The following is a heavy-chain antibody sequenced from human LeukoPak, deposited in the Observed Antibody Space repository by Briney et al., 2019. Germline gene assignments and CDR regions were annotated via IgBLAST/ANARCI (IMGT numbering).Heavy chain of an antibody. Sequence: GGSLRLSCAASGFTFSDYYMSWIRQAPGKGLEWISYISHIGHDIQYADSVKGRFTISRDSAKNSLYLQMNSLRAEDTAVYYCARARGYSYGYSDYWGQGTLVTVSS. V-gene: IGHV3-11*04. J-gene: IGHJ4*02. D-gene: IGHD5-18*01. CDR1: GFTFSDYY. CDR2: ISHIGHDI. CDR3: ARARGYSYGYSDY.